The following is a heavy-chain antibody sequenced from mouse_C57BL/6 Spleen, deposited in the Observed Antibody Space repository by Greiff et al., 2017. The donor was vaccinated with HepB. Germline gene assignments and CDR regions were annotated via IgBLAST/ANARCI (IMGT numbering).Heavy chain of an antibody. J-gene: IGHJ1*03. Sequence: VQLQQSGTVLARPGASVKMSCKTSGYTFTSYWMHWVKQRPGQGLEWIGAIYPGNSDTSYNQKFKGKAKLTAVTSASTAYMELSSLTNEDSAVYYCTRIYDGPDWYFDVWGTGTTVTVSS. CDR2: IYPGNSDT. V-gene: IGHV1-5*01. CDR3: TRIYDGPDWYFDV. D-gene: IGHD2-3*01. CDR1: GYTFTSYW.